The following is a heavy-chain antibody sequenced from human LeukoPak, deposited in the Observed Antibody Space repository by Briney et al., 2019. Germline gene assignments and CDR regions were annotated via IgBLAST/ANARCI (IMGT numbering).Heavy chain of an antibody. CDR1: GFTFSNYA. CDR3: ARDPNGDYIGAFDF. Sequence: QPGGSLRLSCAGSGFTFSNYALIWVRQAPGRGLEWVSAIKGSGSFTKYADSVTGPFTISKANYKNMLYLQMRSLTADDTDIYYCARDPNGDYIGAFDFGGQGTMVTVSS. V-gene: IGHV3-23*01. CDR2: IKGSGSFT. D-gene: IGHD4-17*01. J-gene: IGHJ3*01.